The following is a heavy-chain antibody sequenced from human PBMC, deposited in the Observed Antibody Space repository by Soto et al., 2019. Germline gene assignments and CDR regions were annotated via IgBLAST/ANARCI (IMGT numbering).Heavy chain of an antibody. CDR3: GGGGASYNWNEDGMDV. CDR2: ISSSSSTI. Sequence: EVQLVESGGGLVQPGGSLRLSCAASGFTFSRYSMNWVRQAPGKGLEWVSYISSSSSTIYHADSVKGRFTISRDNAKNSLYLERTSLRGEDTAVYYWGGGGASYNWNEDGMDVWGQGTTVTVSS. CDR1: GFTFSRYS. J-gene: IGHJ6*02. D-gene: IGHD1-20*01. V-gene: IGHV3-48*01.